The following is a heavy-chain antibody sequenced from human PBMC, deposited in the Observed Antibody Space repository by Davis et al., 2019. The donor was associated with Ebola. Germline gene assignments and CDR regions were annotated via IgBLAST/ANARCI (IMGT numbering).Heavy chain of an antibody. CDR2: IIPIFGTA. D-gene: IGHD3-9*01. CDR1: GGTFSSYA. V-gene: IGHV1-69*13. Sequence: SVKVSCKASGGTFSSYAISWVRQAPGQGLEWMGGIIPIFGTANYAQKFQGRVTITADESTSTAYMGLSSLRSEDTAVYYCARGDYDILTGYYARYRTWGQGTLVTVSS. J-gene: IGHJ5*02. CDR3: ARGDYDILTGYYARYRT.